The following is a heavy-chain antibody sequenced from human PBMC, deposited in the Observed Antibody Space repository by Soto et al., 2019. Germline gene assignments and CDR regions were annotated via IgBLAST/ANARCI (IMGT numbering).Heavy chain of an antibody. V-gene: IGHV3-33*01. D-gene: IGHD1-1*01. J-gene: IGHJ5*02. CDR1: GFSFSAHG. CDR2: INDGSEE. Sequence: QVQLVESGGGVVRPGTSLRLSCAATGFSFSAHGMHWVRQAPGKGLEWLAVINDGSEEGYADSVRGRFTISRDNARNTLYLKMDNLRAEGSALYDCARDDLFVDNGRDPWGQGTLVTVSS. CDR3: ARDDLFVDNGRDP.